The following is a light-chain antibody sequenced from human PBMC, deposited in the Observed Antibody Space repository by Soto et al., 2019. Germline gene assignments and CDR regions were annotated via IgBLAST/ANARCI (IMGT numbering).Light chain of an antibody. Sequence: EIVMTPSPATLSVSPWERATLSCRASQSVSSDLAWYQQKPGQAPRLLIYGASTRATGIPARFSGSGSGTEFTLTISSLQSEDFAIYYCQQYNKWPRTVGQGTKVDIK. CDR1: QSVSSD. CDR2: GAS. J-gene: IGKJ1*01. CDR3: QQYNKWPRT. V-gene: IGKV3-15*01.